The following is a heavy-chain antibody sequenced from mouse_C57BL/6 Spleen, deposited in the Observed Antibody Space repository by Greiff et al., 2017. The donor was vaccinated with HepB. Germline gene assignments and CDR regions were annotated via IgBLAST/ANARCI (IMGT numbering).Heavy chain of an antibody. D-gene: IGHD1-1*01. V-gene: IGHV1-53*01. CDR1: GYTFTSYW. CDR3: ARSCITTAGRYFDV. J-gene: IGHJ1*03. Sequence: QVQLQQPGTELVKPGASVKLSCKASGYTFTSYWMHWVKQRPGQGLEWIGNINPSNGGTNYNEKFKSKATLTVDKSSSTAYMQLSSLTSEDSAVYYCARSCITTAGRYFDVWGTGTTVTVSS. CDR2: INPSNGGT.